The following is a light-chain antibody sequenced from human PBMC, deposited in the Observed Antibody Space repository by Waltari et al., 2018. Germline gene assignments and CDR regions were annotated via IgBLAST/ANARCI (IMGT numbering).Light chain of an antibody. CDR2: EVS. Sequence: HSALTQPASVAGSAGQSITLSCPGTSSDVGGSNYVSWYQQHPGNAPKLLIYEVSTRPSGVSNRFSGSKSGNTASLTISGLQAEDEADYYCSSYTSSSTPWVFGGGTKLTVL. J-gene: IGLJ3*02. CDR1: SSDVGGSNY. V-gene: IGLV2-14*01. CDR3: SSYTSSSTPWV.